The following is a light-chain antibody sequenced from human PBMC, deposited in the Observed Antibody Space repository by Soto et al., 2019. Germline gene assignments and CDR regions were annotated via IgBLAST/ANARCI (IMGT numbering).Light chain of an antibody. J-gene: IGKJ1*01. V-gene: IGKV1-5*01. CDR3: QQYETFSGT. CDR2: DGS. CDR1: QSISSW. Sequence: DVQMPQNPSALSASVGDRVTITCRASQSISSWLAWYQQKPGKAPDLLSYDGSSLERGVPSRFSGSGSGTEFTLTISSLQPDDFATYYCQQYETFSGTFGPGTKVEI.